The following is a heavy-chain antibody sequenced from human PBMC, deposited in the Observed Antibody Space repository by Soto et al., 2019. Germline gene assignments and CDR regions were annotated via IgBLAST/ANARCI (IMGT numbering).Heavy chain of an antibody. CDR3: ARPDLVYSSSGYYYGMDV. J-gene: IGHJ6*02. Sequence: GESLKISCKGSGYSFTSYWIGWVRQMPGKGLEWMGIIYPGDSDTRYSPSFQGQVTISADKSISTAYLQWSSLKASDTAMYYCARPDLVYSSSGYYYGMDVWCQGITVTV. CDR1: GYSFTSYW. V-gene: IGHV5-51*01. D-gene: IGHD6-6*01. CDR2: IYPGDSDT.